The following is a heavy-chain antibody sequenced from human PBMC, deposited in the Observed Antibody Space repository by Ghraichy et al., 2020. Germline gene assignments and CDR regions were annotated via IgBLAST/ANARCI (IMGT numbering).Heavy chain of an antibody. D-gene: IGHD3-10*01. V-gene: IGHV1-18*01. Sequence: ASVKVSCKASGYSFTNYGICWVRQAPGQGLEWMGWISGYNGYTYYTENLQGRVTMTTDTSTTTAYMELRSLESDDTAVYYCARTLSGAGSYYYPYYGMDVWGQGTTVTVSS. CDR1: GYSFTNYG. J-gene: IGHJ6*02. CDR2: ISGYNGYT. CDR3: ARTLSGAGSYYYPYYGMDV.